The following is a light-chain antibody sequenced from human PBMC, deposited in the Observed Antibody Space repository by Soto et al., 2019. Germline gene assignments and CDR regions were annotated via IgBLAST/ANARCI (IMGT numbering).Light chain of an antibody. J-gene: IGKJ1*01. Sequence: DIQLTQSPSFLSASVGDRVTITCRASQGISSYLAWYQQKPGQAPKLLIYAASTLQSGVPSRFSGSGSGTEFTLTISSLQPEDFATYYCQQLNSYPRTFGQGTKVKIK. V-gene: IGKV1-9*01. CDR2: AAS. CDR1: QGISSY. CDR3: QQLNSYPRT.